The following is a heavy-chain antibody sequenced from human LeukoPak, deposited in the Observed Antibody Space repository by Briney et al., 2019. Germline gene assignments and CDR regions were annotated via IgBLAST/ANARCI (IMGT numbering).Heavy chain of an antibody. CDR2: ISGSGDSA. CDR3: AISMQGISAFYVTYFDY. CDR1: GFTFSTYA. J-gene: IGHJ4*02. D-gene: IGHD2/OR15-2a*01. V-gene: IGHV3-23*01. Sequence: GGSLRLSCAASGFTFSTYAMSWVRQAPGKGPEWVSVISGSGDSAHYADSLKGRFTISRDNSKNTLDLQMNSLRAEDTAVYYCAISMQGISAFYVTYFDYWGRGTLVTVSS.